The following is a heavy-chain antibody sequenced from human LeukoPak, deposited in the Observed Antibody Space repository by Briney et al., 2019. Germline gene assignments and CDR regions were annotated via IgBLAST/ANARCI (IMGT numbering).Heavy chain of an antibody. V-gene: IGHV1-8*01. J-gene: IGHJ4*02. CDR3: ASLYDSSGYYFHY. D-gene: IGHD3-22*01. CDR1: GYTFTRYD. CDR2: MNPNSGNT. Sequence: GASVKVSCKASGYTFTRYDINWVRQATGQGLEWMGWMNPNSGNTGYAQKFQGRVTMTRNTSLSTAYMELSSLRSEDTAVYYCASLYDSSGYYFHYWGQGTLVTVSS.